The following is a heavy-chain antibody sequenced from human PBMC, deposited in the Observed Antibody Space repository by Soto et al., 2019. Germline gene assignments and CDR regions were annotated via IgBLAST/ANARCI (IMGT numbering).Heavy chain of an antibody. CDR2: IKSNGDGGTT. CDR1: GFIFDNAW. V-gene: IGHV3-15*07. Sequence: GGSLRLSCTLSGFIFDNAWMNWVRQAPGKGLEWVARIKSNGDGGTTDYAAPVKDRFIISRDDSEHTLFLQMNSLKTEDTAVYYCTTGPRGVIVQYYFDYWDQGTLVTVSS. CDR3: TTGPRGVIVQYYFDY. D-gene: IGHD2-21*01. J-gene: IGHJ4*02.